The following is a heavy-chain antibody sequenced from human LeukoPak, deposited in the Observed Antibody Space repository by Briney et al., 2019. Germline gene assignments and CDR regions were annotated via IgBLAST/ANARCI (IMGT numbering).Heavy chain of an antibody. Sequence: PSETLSLTCAVYGGSFSGYYWSWIRQPPGKGLEWIGEINHSGSTNYNPSLKSRVTISVDTSKNQFSLKLSSVTAADTAVYYCARGLGRSSGWYFDYWGQGTLVTVSS. J-gene: IGHJ4*02. V-gene: IGHV4-34*01. CDR1: GGSFSGYY. CDR2: INHSGST. D-gene: IGHD6-19*01. CDR3: ARGLGRSSGWYFDY.